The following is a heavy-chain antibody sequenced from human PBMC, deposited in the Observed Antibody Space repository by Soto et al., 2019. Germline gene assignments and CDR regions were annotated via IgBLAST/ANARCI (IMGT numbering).Heavy chain of an antibody. CDR2: LSGSGVST. Sequence: GGSLRLSCAASGFTFRDYAMSWVRQAPGKWLEWVAGLSGSGVSTYYAESVKGRFTISRDNSKNMLYLQMNSLRVEDTAVYYCAREGSSYSFYYGMGVWGQGXTVTVYS. J-gene: IGHJ6*02. V-gene: IGHV3-23*01. CDR3: AREGSSYSFYYGMGV. CDR1: GFTFRDYA. D-gene: IGHD6-6*01.